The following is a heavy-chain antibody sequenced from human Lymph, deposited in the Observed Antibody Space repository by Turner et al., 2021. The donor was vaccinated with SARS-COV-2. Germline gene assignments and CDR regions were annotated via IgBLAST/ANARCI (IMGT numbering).Heavy chain of an antibody. J-gene: IGHJ4*02. CDR3: AKEGLSGRRLQFVPYFAY. CDR2: SSGDGGST. CDR1: GFSFDDYA. V-gene: IGHV3-43*02. Sequence: EVQLMESGGGVVQPGGSLRLSCSASGFSFDDYAMHWVRQAPGKGLEWVSLSSGDGGSTYYADSVKGRFTISRDDSKNSLYLQINSLRTEDTALYYCAKEGLSGRRLQFVPYFAYWGQGTLVSVSS. D-gene: IGHD5-12*01.